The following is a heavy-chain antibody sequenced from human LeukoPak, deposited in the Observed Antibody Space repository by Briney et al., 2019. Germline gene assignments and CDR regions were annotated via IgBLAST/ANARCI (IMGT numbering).Heavy chain of an antibody. V-gene: IGHV4-38-2*01. CDR2: IYHSGST. CDR1: GYSISSGYY. CDR3: ARAGIGIRYYLDV. D-gene: IGHD3-10*01. J-gene: IGHJ6*03. Sequence: SETLSLTCAVSGYSISSGYYWGWIRQPPGKGLEWIGNIYHSGSTYYNPSLRSRVTISVDTSKNQFSLKLSSVTAADTAVYYCARAGIGIRYYLDVWGKGTTVTVSS.